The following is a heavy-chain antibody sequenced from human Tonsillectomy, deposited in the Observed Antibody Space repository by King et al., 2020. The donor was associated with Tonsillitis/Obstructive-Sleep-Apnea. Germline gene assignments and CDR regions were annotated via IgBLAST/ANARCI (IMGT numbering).Heavy chain of an antibody. CDR3: ARSQLSGRGWFDP. D-gene: IGHD1-26*01. J-gene: IGHJ5*02. Sequence: EVQLVESGAEVKKPGESLKISCKGSGYSFTSYYIGWVRQMPGKGLEWMGIIYPGDSDTRYSQSFKGQVTISADKSISTAYLQWSSLKAADTAMYYCARSQLSGRGWFDPWGQGTLVPVSS. CDR2: IYPGDSDT. CDR1: GYSFTSYY. V-gene: IGHV5-51*01.